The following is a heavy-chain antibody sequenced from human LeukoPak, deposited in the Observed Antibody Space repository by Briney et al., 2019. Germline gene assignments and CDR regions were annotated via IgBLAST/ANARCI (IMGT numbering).Heavy chain of an antibody. V-gene: IGHV4-30-4*01. CDR2: IYYSGST. J-gene: IGHJ3*02. CDR3: VREFWGYCSSTSCHDAFDI. CDR1: GGSISSGDYY. D-gene: IGHD2-2*01. Sequence: PSQTLSLTCTVSGGSISSGDYYWSWIRQPPGKGLEWIGYIYYSGSTYYNPSLKSRVTISVDTSKNQFSLKLSSVTAADTAVYYCVREFWGYCSSTSCHDAFDIWGQGTMVTVSS.